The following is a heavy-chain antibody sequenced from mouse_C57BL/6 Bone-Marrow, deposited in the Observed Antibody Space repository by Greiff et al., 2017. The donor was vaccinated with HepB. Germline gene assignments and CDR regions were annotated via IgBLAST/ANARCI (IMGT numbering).Heavy chain of an antibody. Sequence: VQLVESGAELVRPGTSVKMSCKASGYTFTNYWIGWAKQRPGHGLEWIGDIYPGGGYTNYNEKFKGKATLTADKSSSTAYTQFSSLTSEDSAIYYCARSGYSNYLYAMDYWGQGTSVTVSS. D-gene: IGHD2-5*01. CDR3: ARSGYSNYLYAMDY. CDR2: IYPGGGYT. CDR1: GYTFTNYW. V-gene: IGHV1-63*01. J-gene: IGHJ4*01.